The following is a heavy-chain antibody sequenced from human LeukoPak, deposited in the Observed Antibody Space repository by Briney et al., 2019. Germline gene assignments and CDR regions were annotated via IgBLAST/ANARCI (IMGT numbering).Heavy chain of an antibody. J-gene: IGHJ1*01. CDR1: GFTFSSYA. V-gene: IGHV3-23*01. D-gene: IGHD6-13*01. CDR2: ISGSGGSI. CDR3: AKGGSSWYLGYFQH. Sequence: PGGSLRLSCAASGFTFSSYAMSWVRQAPGKGLEWVSGISGSGGSIDYADSVKGRLTISRDNSKNTLYLQMNSLRAEDTAVYYCAKGGSSWYLGYFQHWGQGTLVTVSS.